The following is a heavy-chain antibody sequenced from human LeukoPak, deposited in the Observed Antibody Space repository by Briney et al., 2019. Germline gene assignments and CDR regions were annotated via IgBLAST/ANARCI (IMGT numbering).Heavy chain of an antibody. D-gene: IGHD3-22*01. CDR2: INHSGST. Sequence: SETLSLTCAVYGGSFSGYYWSWIRQPPGKGLEWIGEINHSGSTNYNPSLKSRVTISVDRSKNQFSLKLSSVTAADTAVYYCASEYYYDSSGFRVWGQGTLVTVSS. CDR3: ASEYYYDSSGFRV. V-gene: IGHV4-34*01. J-gene: IGHJ4*02. CDR1: GGSFSGYY.